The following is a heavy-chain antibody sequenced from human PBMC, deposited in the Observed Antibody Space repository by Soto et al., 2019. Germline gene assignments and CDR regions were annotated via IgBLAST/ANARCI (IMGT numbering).Heavy chain of an antibody. Sequence: PSXTLSLTCAVSGDSISSSNWWDWVRQPPGKGLEWIGYIYYSGSTYYNPSLKSRVTISVDTSKNQFSLKLSSVTAADTAVYYCARGVVHWGQGTLVTVSS. CDR3: ARGVVH. CDR2: IYYSGST. D-gene: IGHD2-15*01. CDR1: GDSISSSNW. J-gene: IGHJ4*02. V-gene: IGHV4-28*03.